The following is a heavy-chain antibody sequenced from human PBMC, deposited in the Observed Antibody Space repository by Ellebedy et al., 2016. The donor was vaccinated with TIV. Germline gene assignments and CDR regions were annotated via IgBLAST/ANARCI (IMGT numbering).Heavy chain of an antibody. CDR1: GGAFSSYA. Sequence: SVKVSCXASGGAFSSYAISWVRQAPGQGLEWMGGIIPIFGTANYAQKFQGRVTITADESTSTAYMELSSLRSEDTAVYYCARGYSYGYSYYYYGMDVWGQGTTVTVSS. J-gene: IGHJ6*02. CDR3: ARGYSYGYSYYYYGMDV. CDR2: IIPIFGTA. V-gene: IGHV1-69*13. D-gene: IGHD5-18*01.